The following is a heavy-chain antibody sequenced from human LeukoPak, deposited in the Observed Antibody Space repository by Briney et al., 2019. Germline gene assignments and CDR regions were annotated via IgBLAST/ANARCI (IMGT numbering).Heavy chain of an antibody. D-gene: IGHD6-6*01. CDR3: ARDRHVPGLYYYYMGV. J-gene: IGHJ6*03. CDR1: GFRLSAYN. V-gene: IGHV3-48*01. CDR2: ISSSSATI. Sequence: GSLRLSCGGSGFRLSAYNMNWVRQAPGKGLESVLYISSSSATIFYADSVKGRFTISRDNAKNSLYLQMNSLRPEDTAVYFCARDRHVPGLYYYYMGVWGKGTTVTVSS.